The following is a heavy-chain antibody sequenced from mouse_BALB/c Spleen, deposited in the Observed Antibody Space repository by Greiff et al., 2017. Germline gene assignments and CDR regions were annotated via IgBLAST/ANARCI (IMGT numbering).Heavy chain of an antibody. Sequence: VKLMESGPGLVAPSQSLSITCTVSGFSLTSYGVHWVRQPPGKGLEWLGVIWAGGSTNYNSALMSRLSISKDNSKSQVFLKMSSLQTDDTAMYYCAREGTGAWFAYWGQGTLVTVSA. CDR1: GFSLTSYG. CDR2: IWAGGST. V-gene: IGHV2-9*02. CDR3: AREGTGAWFAY. D-gene: IGHD2-14*01. J-gene: IGHJ3*01.